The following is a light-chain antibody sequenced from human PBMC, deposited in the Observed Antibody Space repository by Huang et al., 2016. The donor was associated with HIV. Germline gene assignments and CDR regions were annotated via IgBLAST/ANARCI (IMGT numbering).Light chain of an antibody. Sequence: EIVMTQSPATLSLSPGERATISCRASQSVKSKLAWSQQKPGQAPWLLIYGASTRATGVPGRFSGSGSGTEVTLTISSLQSEDFAVYYCQQYSKWPPNTFGQGTKLESK. CDR1: QSVKSK. CDR3: QQYSKWPPNT. J-gene: IGKJ2*01. V-gene: IGKV3-15*01. CDR2: GAS.